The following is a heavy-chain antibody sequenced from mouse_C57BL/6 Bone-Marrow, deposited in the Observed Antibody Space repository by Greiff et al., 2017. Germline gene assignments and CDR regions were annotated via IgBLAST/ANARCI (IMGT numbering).Heavy chain of an antibody. CDR2: IYPGDGDT. V-gene: IGHV1-82*01. D-gene: IGHD4-1*01. Sequence: QVQLQQSGPELVKPGASVKISCKASGYAFSSSWMNWVKQRPGKGLEWIGRIYPGDGDTNYNGKFKGKATLTSDKSSSPAYMQLSSLTAEESAVYFCARKRNWDEGYFDYWGQGTTLTVSS. J-gene: IGHJ2*01. CDR1: GYAFSSSW. CDR3: ARKRNWDEGYFDY.